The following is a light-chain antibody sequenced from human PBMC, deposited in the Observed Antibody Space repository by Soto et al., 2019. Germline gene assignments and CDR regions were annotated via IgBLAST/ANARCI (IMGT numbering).Light chain of an antibody. J-gene: IGKJ2*01. CDR2: SAS. Sequence: EVVMTQSPATLSVFPGERVTLSCRASQSVSSSLAWYQQKPGQAPRLLIYSASTRATGIPARFSGSGSGTEFTLTISSLESEDFAVYYCQQYINGYTFGHGTKLEIK. CDR3: QQYINGYT. CDR1: QSVSSS. V-gene: IGKV3-15*01.